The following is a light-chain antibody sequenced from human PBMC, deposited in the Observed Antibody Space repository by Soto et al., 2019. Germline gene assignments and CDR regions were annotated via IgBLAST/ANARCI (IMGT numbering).Light chain of an antibody. CDR2: GAS. Sequence: DIQMTQSPSLLSASIGDRVTITCRASQHIATSLSWFQHKVGKAPTLLIYGASALQSGVPSRFSGSGSGTHFPLTISGLQTEDFATYYCQQSSSVPRTFGQGTRVDLK. J-gene: IGKJ1*01. V-gene: IGKV1-39*01. CDR1: QHIATS. CDR3: QQSSSVPRT.